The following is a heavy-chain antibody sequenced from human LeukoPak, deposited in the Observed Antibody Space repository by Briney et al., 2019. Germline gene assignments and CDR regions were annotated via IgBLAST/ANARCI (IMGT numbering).Heavy chain of an antibody. V-gene: IGHV3-74*01. J-gene: IGHJ4*02. D-gene: IGHD5-12*01. CDR3: ARGYTGYDWGNLFDY. Sequence: GGSLRLSCAASRFTFSTYWMHWVRQAPGKGLVWVSRINSDGSSTGYADSVKGRFTISRDNAKNPLYLQMNSLRAEDTAFYYCARGYTGYDWGNLFDYWGQGTLVTVSS. CDR1: RFTFSTYW. CDR2: INSDGSST.